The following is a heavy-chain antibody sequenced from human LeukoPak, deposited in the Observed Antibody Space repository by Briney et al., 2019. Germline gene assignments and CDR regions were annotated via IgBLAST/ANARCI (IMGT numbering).Heavy chain of an antibody. CDR2: ISSSGSTI. V-gene: IGHV3-48*03. CDR1: GFTFSSYE. J-gene: IGHJ4*02. CDR3: AREGMELWLD. D-gene: IGHD5-18*01. Sequence: PGGSLRLSCAASGFTFSSYEMNWVRQAPGKVLEWVSYISSSGSTIYYADSVKCRFTISRDNAKNSLYLQMNSLRAEDTAVYYCAREGMELWLDWGQGTLVTVSS.